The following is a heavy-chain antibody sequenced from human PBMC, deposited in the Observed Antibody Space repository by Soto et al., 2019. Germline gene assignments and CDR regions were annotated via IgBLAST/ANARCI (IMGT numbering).Heavy chain of an antibody. CDR3: ARTSAAGKYYYGMDV. D-gene: IGHD6-13*01. V-gene: IGHV5-51*01. J-gene: IGHJ6*02. CDR2: IYPGDSDT. CDR1: GYSYTSYW. Sequence: GELLKISCKGSGYSYTSYWIGWVRKMTGKGLEWMGIIYPGDSDTRYSPSFQGQVTISAGKSISTAYLQWSSLKASDTAMYYCARTSAAGKYYYGMDVWGQGTTVTVSS.